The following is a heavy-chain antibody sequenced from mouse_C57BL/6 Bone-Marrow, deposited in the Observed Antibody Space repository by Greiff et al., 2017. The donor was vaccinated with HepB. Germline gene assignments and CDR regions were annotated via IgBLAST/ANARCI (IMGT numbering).Heavy chain of an antibody. CDR2: IRNKANGYTT. Sequence: EVNLVDSGGGLVQPGGSLSLSCAASGFTFTDYYMSWVRQPPGKALEWLGFIRNKANGYTTEYSASVKGRFTISRDNSQSILYLQMNALRAEDSATYYCARYIAVAYFDYWGQGTTLTVSS. V-gene: IGHV7-3*01. CDR1: GFTFTDYY. J-gene: IGHJ2*01. CDR3: ARYIAVAYFDY. D-gene: IGHD1-1*01.